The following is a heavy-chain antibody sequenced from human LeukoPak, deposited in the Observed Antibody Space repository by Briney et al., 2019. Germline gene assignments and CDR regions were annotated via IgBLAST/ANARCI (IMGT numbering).Heavy chain of an antibody. D-gene: IGHD3-22*01. CDR3: ATVPMDSSGYYYYFDY. CDR1: GYTLTELS. CDR2: FDPEDGET. V-gene: IGHV1-24*01. J-gene: IGHJ4*02. Sequence: ASVKVSCKVSGYTLTELSMHWVRQAPGKGLERMGGFDPEDGETIYAQKFQGRVTMTEDTSTDTAYMELSSLRSEDTAVYYCATVPMDSSGYYYYFDYWGQGTLVTVSS.